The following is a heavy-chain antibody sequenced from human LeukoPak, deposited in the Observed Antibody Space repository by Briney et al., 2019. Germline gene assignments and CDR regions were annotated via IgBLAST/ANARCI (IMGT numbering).Heavy chain of an antibody. J-gene: IGHJ6*02. CDR2: INPNSGGT. CDR3: ARSAVTRGYYYGMDV. V-gene: IGHV1-2*06. Sequence: ASVKVSCKASGYTFTGYYMHWVRQAPGQGLEWMGRINPNSGGTNYAQKFQDRVTMTRDTSISTAYMELSRLRSDDTAVYYCARSAVTRGYYYGMDVWGQGTTVTVSS. CDR1: GYTFTGYY. D-gene: IGHD4-17*01.